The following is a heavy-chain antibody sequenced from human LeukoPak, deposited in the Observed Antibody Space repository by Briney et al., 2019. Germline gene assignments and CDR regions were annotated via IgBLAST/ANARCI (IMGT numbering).Heavy chain of an antibody. V-gene: IGHV3-23*01. Sequence: GGSLRLSCAASGFTFSSYAMSWVRQAPGKGLEWVSAISGSGGSTYYADSVKGRFTISRDNSKNTLYLQMNSLRAEDTAVYYCAKRGSPSPYYYYGMDVWGQGTTVTVSS. CDR2: ISGSGGST. CDR1: GFTFSSYA. J-gene: IGHJ6*02. D-gene: IGHD6-13*01. CDR3: AKRGSPSPYYYYGMDV.